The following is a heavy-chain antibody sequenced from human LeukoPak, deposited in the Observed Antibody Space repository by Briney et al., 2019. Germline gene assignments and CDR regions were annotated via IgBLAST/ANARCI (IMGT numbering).Heavy chain of an antibody. Sequence: ASVKVSCKASGYTFTSYDINWVRQAPGQGLEWMGWISAYNGNTNYAQKLQGRVTMTTDTSTSTAYMELRSLRSDDTAVYYCARDGLDYYDSSGSPQDYWGQGTLVTVSS. V-gene: IGHV1-18*01. J-gene: IGHJ4*02. CDR2: ISAYNGNT. CDR1: GYTFTSYD. CDR3: ARDGLDYYDSSGSPQDY. D-gene: IGHD3-22*01.